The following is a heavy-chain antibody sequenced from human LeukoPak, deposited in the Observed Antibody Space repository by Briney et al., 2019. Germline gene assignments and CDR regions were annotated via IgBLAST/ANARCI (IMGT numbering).Heavy chain of an antibody. D-gene: IGHD2-15*01. V-gene: IGHV3-23*01. CDR2: ISGSGGST. Sequence: GGSLRLSCAASGFTFSSSAMSWVRQAPGKGLEWVSTISGSGGSTYYADSLKGRFTISRDNAKNSLYLQMNSLRAEDTAVYYCARGLPIVVVVAATFFDYWGQGTLVTVSS. CDR3: ARGLPIVVVVAATFFDY. J-gene: IGHJ4*02. CDR1: GFTFSSSA.